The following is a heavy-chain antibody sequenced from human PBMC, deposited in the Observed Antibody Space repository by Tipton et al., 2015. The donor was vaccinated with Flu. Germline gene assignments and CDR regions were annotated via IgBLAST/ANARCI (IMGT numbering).Heavy chain of an antibody. CDR2: IYTSGST. D-gene: IGHD3-10*01. CDR1: GDSISNYY. V-gene: IGHV4-4*07. J-gene: IGHJ4*02. CDR3: ARGSGSGTYVIFDF. Sequence: LRLSCTVSGDSISNYYWGWIRQPAGKGLQWIGRIYTSGSTKYNPSLKSRLSMSVDTSKSQFSLKLTSVTAADTAVYYCARGSGSGTYVIFDFWGQGTLVTVSS.